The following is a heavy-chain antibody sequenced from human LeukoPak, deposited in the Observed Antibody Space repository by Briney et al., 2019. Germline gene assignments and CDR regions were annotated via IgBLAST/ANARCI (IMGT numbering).Heavy chain of an antibody. CDR2: IIPSFGSA. J-gene: IGHJ5*02. Sequence: AASVKVFCKASGGTFSSYAISWVRQAPGQGLEWIGGIIPSFGSANYAQKFQGRVTITADKSTSTAYMELSSLRHEDTAVYYCARSVLAYYDSSGYPHWFDPWGQGTLVTVSS. CDR3: ARSVLAYYDSSGYPHWFDP. V-gene: IGHV1-69*06. D-gene: IGHD3-22*01. CDR1: GGTFSSYA.